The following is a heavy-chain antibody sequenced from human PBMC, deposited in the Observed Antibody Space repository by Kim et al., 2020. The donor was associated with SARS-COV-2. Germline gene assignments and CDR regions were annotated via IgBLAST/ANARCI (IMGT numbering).Heavy chain of an antibody. CDR3: ARETWYYFDY. CDR2: ISSSSRTI. J-gene: IGHJ4*02. CDR1: GFTFSNYR. Sequence: GGSLRLSSAASGFTFSNYRMLWFRQAPGKGLEWVSDISSSSRTIYYADAVKGRFTIARDNAKNSLYLQMDSLRDEDTAEYYCARETWYYFDYWGQGTLVT. V-gene: IGHV3-48*02.